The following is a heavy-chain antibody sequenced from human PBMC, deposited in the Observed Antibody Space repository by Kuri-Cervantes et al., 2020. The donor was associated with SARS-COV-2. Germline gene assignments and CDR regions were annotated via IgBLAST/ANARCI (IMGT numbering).Heavy chain of an antibody. J-gene: IGHJ4*02. CDR1: GFTFSSYA. D-gene: IGHD3-16*01. V-gene: IGHV3-23*01. Sequence: GESLKISCAASGFTFSSYAMSWVRQAPGKGLEWVSAISGSGGSTYYADSVEGRFTISRDNSKNTLYLQMNSLRAEDTAIYYCAKGGVLGQTLHFWGQGTLVTVSS. CDR3: AKGGVLGQTLHF. CDR2: ISGSGGST.